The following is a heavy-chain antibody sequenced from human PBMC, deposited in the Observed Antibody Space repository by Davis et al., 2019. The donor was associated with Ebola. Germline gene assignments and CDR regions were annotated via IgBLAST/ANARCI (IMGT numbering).Heavy chain of an antibody. CDR2: INPSGGST. J-gene: IGHJ4*02. D-gene: IGHD4-17*01. CDR3: ATGIMTTVTTPLFDY. Sequence: ASVKVSCKASGYTFTSYDINWVRQATGQGLEWMGIINPSGGSTSYAQKLQGRVTMTEDTSTDTAYMELSSLRSEDTAVYYCATGIMTTVTTPLFDYWGQGTLVTVSS. V-gene: IGHV1-46*01. CDR1: GYTFTSYD.